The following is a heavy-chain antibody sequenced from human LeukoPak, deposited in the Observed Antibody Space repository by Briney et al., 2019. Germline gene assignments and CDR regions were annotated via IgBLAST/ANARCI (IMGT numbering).Heavy chain of an antibody. CDR2: IKQDGSEK. V-gene: IGHV3-7*01. Sequence: GGSLRLSCAASGFTFSSYWMSWVRQAPGKGLEWVANIKQDGSEKYYVDSVKGRFTISRDSAKNSLYLQMNSLRAEDTAVYYCARYLSSSWVYELYYFDYWGQGTLVTVSS. CDR1: GFTFSSYW. CDR3: ARYLSSSWVYELYYFDY. J-gene: IGHJ4*02. D-gene: IGHD6-13*01.